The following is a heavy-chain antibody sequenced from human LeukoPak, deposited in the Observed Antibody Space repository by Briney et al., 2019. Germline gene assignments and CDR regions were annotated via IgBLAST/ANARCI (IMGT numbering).Heavy chain of an antibody. Sequence: GGTLRLPCAASGFTFSSYGMSWVRQAPGKGLEWGSAISGSGGSTYYADSVKGRFTISRDNSKNTLYLQMNSLRAEDTAVYYCAKIAYYYDSSGYYYRGAYYFDYWGQGTLVTVSS. V-gene: IGHV3-23*01. J-gene: IGHJ4*02. CDR3: AKIAYYYDSSGYYYRGAYYFDY. D-gene: IGHD3-22*01. CDR1: GFTFSSYG. CDR2: ISGSGGST.